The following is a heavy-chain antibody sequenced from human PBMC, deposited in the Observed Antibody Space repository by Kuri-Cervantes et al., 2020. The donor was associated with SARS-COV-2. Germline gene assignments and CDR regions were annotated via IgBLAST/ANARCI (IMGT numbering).Heavy chain of an antibody. J-gene: IGHJ4*02. CDR1: GFTFSSYW. D-gene: IGHD5-24*01. V-gene: IGHV3-7*03. CDR3: AKDGYNYDYFDY. CDR2: IKQDGSEK. Sequence: ETLSLTCVASGFTFSSYWMSWVRQAPGKGLEWVANIKQDGSEKYYVDSVKGRFTISRDNSKNTLYLQMNSLRAEDTAVYYCAKDGYNYDYFDYWGQGTLVTVSS.